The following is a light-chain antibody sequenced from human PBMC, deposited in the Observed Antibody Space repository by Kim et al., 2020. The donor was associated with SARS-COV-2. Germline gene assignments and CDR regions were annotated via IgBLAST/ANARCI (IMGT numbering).Light chain of an antibody. J-gene: IGLJ1*01. CDR2: YDS. CDR1: NIGSNS. V-gene: IGLV3-21*04. Sequence: APRQTARITCVENNIGSNSVHWYQQKPGQAPVLVIFYDSDRPSGIPERFAGSNSGNTATLTISRAEAGDEADYYCHVWDSSSDHHVFGTGTKVTVL. CDR3: HVWDSSSDHHV.